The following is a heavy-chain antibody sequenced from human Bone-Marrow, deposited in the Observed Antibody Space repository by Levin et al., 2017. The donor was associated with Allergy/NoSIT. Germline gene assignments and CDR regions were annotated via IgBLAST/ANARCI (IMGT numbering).Heavy chain of an antibody. CDR1: GGTFSSYP. CDR2: ITPILGMT. J-gene: IGHJ4*02. V-gene: IGHV1-69*02. D-gene: IGHD3-22*01. Sequence: SVKVSCKASGGTFSSYPFSWVRQAPGQGLEWMGRITPILGMTNYAQKFQGRVTITADKSTSAAYLELSSLRSEDTAVYYCATGGHSSGYYPDVYWGQGALVTVSS. CDR3: ATGGHSSGYYPDVY.